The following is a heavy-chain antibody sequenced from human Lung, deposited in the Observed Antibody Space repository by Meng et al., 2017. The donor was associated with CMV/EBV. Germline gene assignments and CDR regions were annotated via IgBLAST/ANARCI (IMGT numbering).Heavy chain of an antibody. CDR3: ASFPPPGKQWLVTDY. CDR1: GGSISSSNW. Sequence: QGELREVGPGLVKPSGNLALTCAVSGGSISSSNWWSWGRQPPGKGLEWIGEIYHSGSTNYNPSLKSRVTISVDKSKNQFSLKLSSVTAADTAVYYCASFPPPGKQWLVTDYWGQGTLVTVSS. V-gene: IGHV4-4*02. D-gene: IGHD6-19*01. J-gene: IGHJ4*02. CDR2: IYHSGST.